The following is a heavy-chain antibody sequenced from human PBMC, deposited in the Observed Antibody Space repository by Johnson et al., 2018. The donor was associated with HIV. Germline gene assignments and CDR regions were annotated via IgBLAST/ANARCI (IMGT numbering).Heavy chain of an antibody. J-gene: IGHJ3*02. CDR3: ARGVGDGYNLSAFDI. V-gene: IGHV3-30*04. Sequence: QVQLVESGGGVVQPGRSLRLSCAASGFTFSSYAMHWVRQAPGKGLEWVAVISYDGSNKYYADSVKGRFTISRDNSKNTLYVQMNSLRAEDTAVYYCARGVGDGYNLSAFDIWGQGTMVTVSS. D-gene: IGHD5-24*01. CDR1: GFTFSSYA. CDR2: ISYDGSNK.